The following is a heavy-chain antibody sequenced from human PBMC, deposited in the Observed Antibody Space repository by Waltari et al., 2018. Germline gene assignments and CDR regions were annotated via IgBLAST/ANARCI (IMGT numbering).Heavy chain of an antibody. CDR3: ARLGYGGSYYVY. CDR1: GDSISSDY. D-gene: IGHD1-26*01. V-gene: IGHV4-59*08. J-gene: IGHJ4*02. CDR2: IYNSGST. Sequence: QVQLQESGPGLVKPSETLSLTCNVSGDSISSDYWSWIRQPPGKGLEWIGYIYNSGSTNYNPSLKSRVTISVDTSKNQFSLKLTSMAAADTAVYYCARLGYGGSYYVYWGQGTLVTVSS.